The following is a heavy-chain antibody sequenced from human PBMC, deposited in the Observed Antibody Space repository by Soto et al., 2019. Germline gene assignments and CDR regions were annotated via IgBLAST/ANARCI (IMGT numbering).Heavy chain of an antibody. CDR2: ISGSGGST. D-gene: IGHD6-6*01. Sequence: GGSLRLSCAASGFTFSSYAMSWVRQAPGKGLEWVSAISGSGGSTYYADSVKGRFTISRDNSKNTLYLQMDSLRAEDTAVYYCAKAGSVWEDSSSSMDYWGQGTLVTVSS. V-gene: IGHV3-23*01. CDR1: GFTFSSYA. J-gene: IGHJ4*02. CDR3: AKAGSVWEDSSSSMDY.